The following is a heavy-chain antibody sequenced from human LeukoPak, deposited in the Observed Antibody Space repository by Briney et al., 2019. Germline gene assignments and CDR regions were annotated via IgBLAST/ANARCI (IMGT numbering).Heavy chain of an antibody. CDR1: GGXISSTNW. V-gene: IGHV4-4*02. CDR2: VDHSGST. D-gene: IGHD3-10*01. CDR3: ARWILYSSGSYSDY. J-gene: IGHJ4*02. Sequence: PSGTLSLTCAVSGGXISSTNWWSWVRQPPGKGMEWIGEVDHSGSTKYNPALKSRVTISVDKSKNQFSLRLSSVTAADTAVYYCARWILYSSGSYSDYWGQGTLVTVSS.